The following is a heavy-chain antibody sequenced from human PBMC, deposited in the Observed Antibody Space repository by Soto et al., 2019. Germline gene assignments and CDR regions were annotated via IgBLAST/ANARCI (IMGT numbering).Heavy chain of an antibody. Sequence: QVQLVQSGAEVKKPGASVKVSCKTSGYTFTSYDINWVRQATGQGLEWMGWMNPNSGNTGYAQKFQGRVTMTRNTSINTAYMELSSLRSEDTAVYYCTRACPRFYGYYFDYWGQGTLVTVSS. CDR2: MNPNSGNT. D-gene: IGHD4-17*01. CDR1: GYTFTSYD. J-gene: IGHJ4*02. V-gene: IGHV1-8*01. CDR3: TRACPRFYGYYFDY.